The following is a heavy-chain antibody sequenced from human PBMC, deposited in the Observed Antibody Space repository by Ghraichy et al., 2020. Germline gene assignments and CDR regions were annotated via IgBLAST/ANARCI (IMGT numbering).Heavy chain of an antibody. CDR3: ARGARGITGTFTYWYFDL. V-gene: IGHV3-13*05. Sequence: GGSLRLSCAASGFTFSDYDMHWVRQATGKGLEWVSAIGIAGDPYYPGSVKGRFTISRENAKNSLVLQMNSLSAGDTAVYYCARGARGITGTFTYWYFDLWGRGTLVTVSS. CDR2: IGIAGDP. CDR1: GFTFSDYD. D-gene: IGHD1-7*01. J-gene: IGHJ2*01.